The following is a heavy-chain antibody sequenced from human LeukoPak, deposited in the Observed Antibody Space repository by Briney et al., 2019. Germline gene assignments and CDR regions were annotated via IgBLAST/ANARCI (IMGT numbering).Heavy chain of an antibody. CDR2: ISYSGST. CDR1: GGSISSYY. V-gene: IGHV4-59*08. Sequence: SETLSLTCTVAGGSISSYYWSWIRQPPGKGLEWIGYISYSGSTNYNPSLKSRVTISVDTSKDQFSLKLTSVTAADTAVYYCARHSICFDPWGQGTLVTVSS. J-gene: IGHJ5*02. CDR3: ARHSICFDP.